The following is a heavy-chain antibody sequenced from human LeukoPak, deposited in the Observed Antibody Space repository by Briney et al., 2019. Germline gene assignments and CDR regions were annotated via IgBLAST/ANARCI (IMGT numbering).Heavy chain of an antibody. J-gene: IGHJ4*02. Sequence: PSETLSLTCTVSGGSITYYYWNWIRQPPGKGLEWIGYISYSGGTHYNPSLKSRVTMSVDTSNNQFSLKLSSVTAADTAVYYCARDPQGVSPDYCGQGTLVTVSS. CDR3: ARDPQGVSPDY. D-gene: IGHD2-8*01. CDR2: ISYSGGT. V-gene: IGHV4-59*01. CDR1: GGSITYYY.